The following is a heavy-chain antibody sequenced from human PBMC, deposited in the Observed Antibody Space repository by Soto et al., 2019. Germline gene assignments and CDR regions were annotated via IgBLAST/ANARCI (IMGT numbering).Heavy chain of an antibody. J-gene: IGHJ4*02. CDR3: ATSVNSAMAFDY. D-gene: IGHD5-18*01. Sequence: ASVKVSCKASGYTFTHYYIHWVRQAPGQGLEWMGIINPNGGITTYAQKFRAGFSMTRDTSTSTVYLELSSLRSEDSAVYYCATSVNSAMAFDYWGQGTLVTVS. V-gene: IGHV1-46*01. CDR1: GYTFTHYY. CDR2: INPNGGIT.